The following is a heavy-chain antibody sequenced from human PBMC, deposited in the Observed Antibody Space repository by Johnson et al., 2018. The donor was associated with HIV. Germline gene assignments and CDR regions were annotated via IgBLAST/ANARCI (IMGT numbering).Heavy chain of an antibody. J-gene: IGHJ3*02. D-gene: IGHD4-17*01. CDR2: IGTAGDT. CDR1: GFTFSSYD. CDR3: AKLVGDYVSNAFDI. V-gene: IGHV3-13*01. Sequence: VLLVESGGGLVQPGGSLRLSCAAPGFTFSSYDMHWVRHATGKVLEWVSAIGTAGDTYYGVSVKGRFTISRDNSKNTLYLQMNSLRAEDTAVYYCAKLVGDYVSNAFDIWGQGTMVTVSS.